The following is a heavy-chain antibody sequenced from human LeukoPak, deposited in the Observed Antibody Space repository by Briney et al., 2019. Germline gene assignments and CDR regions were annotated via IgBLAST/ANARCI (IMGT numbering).Heavy chain of an antibody. J-gene: IGHJ4*02. CDR1: GFTLSSYA. CDR2: KSYDGSNK. Sequence: PGPPLRLSCAASGFTLSSYAMPPLRHAPGKGLERLPVKSYDGSNKYYADSLKRRFTISRDNSKNTLYLQMNSLRAEATAVYYCAKDIGARTYDVGSTDLAPPPLSYFLEGIGYWGQGTLVTVSS. CDR3: AKDIGARTYDVGSTDLAPPPLSYFLEGIGY. D-gene: IGHD3-3*01. V-gene: IGHV3-30*04.